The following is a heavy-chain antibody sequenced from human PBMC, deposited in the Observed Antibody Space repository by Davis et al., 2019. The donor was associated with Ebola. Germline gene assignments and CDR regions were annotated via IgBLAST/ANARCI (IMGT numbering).Heavy chain of an antibody. CDR2: IRSKAYGGTT. CDR1: GFTFGDYA. J-gene: IGHJ5*02. CDR3: TRAVAGPTNWFDP. D-gene: IGHD6-19*01. V-gene: IGHV3-49*04. Sequence: GGSLRLSCTASGFTFGDYAMSWVRQAPGKGLEWVGFIRSKAYGGTTEYAASVKGRFTISRDDSKSIAYLQMNSLKTEDTAVYYCTRAVAGPTNWFDPWGQGTLVTVSS.